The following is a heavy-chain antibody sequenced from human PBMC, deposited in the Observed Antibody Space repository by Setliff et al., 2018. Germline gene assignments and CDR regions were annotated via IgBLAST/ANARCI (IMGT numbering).Heavy chain of an antibody. J-gene: IGHJ6*03. CDR1: GYSFTRNW. V-gene: IGHV5-10-1*01. CDR3: ARLRGATSYYYMDV. Sequence: PGESLKISCKGSGYSFTRNWISWVRQMPGKGLEWIGRIDPSDSYTNYSPSFQGHVTISADKSISTAYVQWSNLKASDTAMYYCARLRGATSYYYMDVWGKGTTVTVSS. D-gene: IGHD1-26*01. CDR2: IDPSDSYT.